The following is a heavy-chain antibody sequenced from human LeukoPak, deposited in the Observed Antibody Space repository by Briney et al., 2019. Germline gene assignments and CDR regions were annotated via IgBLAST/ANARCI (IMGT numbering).Heavy chain of an antibody. D-gene: IGHD2-2*01. J-gene: IGHJ6*02. CDR1: GFTFSDYA. CDR3: AREAVVPAAYYGMDV. Sequence: GGSLRLSCVVSGFTFSDYAMTWVRQAPGKGLEWVSGISSSGGSTYYTDSVKGRFTISRDNSKNTLYLQMNSLRAEDTAVYYCAREAVVPAAYYGMDVWGQGTTVTVSS. CDR2: ISSSGGST. V-gene: IGHV3-23*01.